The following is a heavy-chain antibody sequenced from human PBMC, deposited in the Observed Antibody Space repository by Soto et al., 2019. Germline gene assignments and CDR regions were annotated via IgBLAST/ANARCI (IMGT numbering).Heavy chain of an antibody. CDR3: ARFHLSVLRGVTITSFFFDS. CDR2: INPNDGDT. D-gene: IGHD3-10*01. Sequence: QVQLVQSGAEVKKPGASVKVSCATSGYIFTDFFVHWIRQAPGQGLEWLGWINPNDGDTEYAEKFLGRVFMTRDTSTNTAFLEVTGLTSNDTAVYYCARFHLSVLRGVTITSFFFDSWGQGTLVTVSS. V-gene: IGHV1-2*02. J-gene: IGHJ5*01. CDR1: GYIFTDFF.